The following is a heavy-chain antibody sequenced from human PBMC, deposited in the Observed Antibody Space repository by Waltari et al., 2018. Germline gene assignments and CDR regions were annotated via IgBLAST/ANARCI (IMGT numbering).Heavy chain of an antibody. CDR3: ATPLLYYDFWSGYYYFDY. CDR2: FEPEDGET. CDR1: GYTLTELS. J-gene: IGHJ4*02. D-gene: IGHD3-3*01. V-gene: IGHV1-24*01. Sequence: QVQLVQSGAEVKEPGASVKVSCKVSGYTLTELSMHWVRQAPGKGLEWMGGFEPEDGETIYAQKFQGRVTMTEDTSTDTAYMELSSLRSEDTAVYYCATPLLYYDFWSGYYYFDYWGQGTLVTVSS.